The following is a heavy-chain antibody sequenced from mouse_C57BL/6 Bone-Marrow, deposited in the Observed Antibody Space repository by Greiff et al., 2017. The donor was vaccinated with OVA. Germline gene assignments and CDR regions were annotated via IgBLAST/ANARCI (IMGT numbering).Heavy chain of an antibody. CDR2: LRNKANNHAT. CDR3: TPYYYSSSDAMDY. Sequence: EVMLVESGGGLVQPGGSMKLSCAASGFTFSDAWMDWVRQSPEKGLEWVAELRNKANNHATYYAESVKGRFTISRDDSKSSVYLQMNSLRAEDTGIYDGTPYYYSSSDAMDYWGQGTSVTVSS. CDR1: GFTFSDAW. V-gene: IGHV6-6*01. J-gene: IGHJ4*01. D-gene: IGHD1-1*01.